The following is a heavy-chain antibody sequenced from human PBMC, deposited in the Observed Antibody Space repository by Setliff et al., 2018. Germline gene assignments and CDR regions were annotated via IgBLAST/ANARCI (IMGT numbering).Heavy chain of an antibody. CDR1: GGSISSSSSW. CDR2: IYSSGTT. CDR3: ARMSRYSEFWSGYAEDYYSSYIDV. J-gene: IGHJ6*03. D-gene: IGHD3-3*01. Sequence: SETLSLTCTVSGGSISSSSSWWGWIRQPAGKGLEWIGNIYSSGTTKYNPSLKSRVTISVDTSKRQFSLNLLSVTAADTAVYYCARMSRYSEFWSGYAEDYYSSYIDVWGTGATVTVSS. V-gene: IGHV4-61*05.